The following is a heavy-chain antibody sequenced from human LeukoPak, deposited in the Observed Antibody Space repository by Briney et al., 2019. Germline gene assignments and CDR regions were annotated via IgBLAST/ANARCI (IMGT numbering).Heavy chain of an antibody. J-gene: IGHJ3*02. Sequence: ASVKVSCKASGYTFTGYYMHWVRQAPGQGLEWMGWINPNGGGTNYAQKFQGRVTMTRDTSIRTAYMELSRLRSDDTAVYYCAIEFATVVVSAVISAFDIWGQGTMVTVSS. CDR2: INPNGGGT. D-gene: IGHD2-2*02. CDR1: GYTFTGYY. V-gene: IGHV1-2*02. CDR3: AIEFATVVVSAVISAFDI.